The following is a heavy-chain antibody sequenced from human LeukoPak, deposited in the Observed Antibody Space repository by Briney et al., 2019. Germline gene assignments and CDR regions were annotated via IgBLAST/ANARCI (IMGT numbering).Heavy chain of an antibody. CDR2: IYYTGST. CDR3: ARRGSSWYYFWFDP. J-gene: IGHJ5*02. Sequence: SETLSLTCTVSGGSINNYGSWIRQSPGKGLEWIGSIYYTGSTIYNPSLQSRVTISVDTYKNQFSLKLSSVTAADTAVYYCARRGSSWYYFWFDPWGQGTLVTVSS. D-gene: IGHD6-13*01. V-gene: IGHV4-59*12. CDR1: GGSINNY.